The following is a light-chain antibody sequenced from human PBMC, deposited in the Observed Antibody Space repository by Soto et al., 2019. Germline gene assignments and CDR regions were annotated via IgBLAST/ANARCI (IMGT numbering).Light chain of an antibody. CDR1: SSDVGANIF. CDR3: SSFTTDSTYV. CDR2: TVS. Sequence: QSALTQPASVSGSPGQSITIPCTGTSSDVGANIFVSWYQQHPGKVPKLMIYTVSSRPSGVSQRFSGSKSGNTASLTISGLQAEDEADYYCSSFTTDSTYVFGTGTKV. J-gene: IGLJ1*01. V-gene: IGLV2-14*01.